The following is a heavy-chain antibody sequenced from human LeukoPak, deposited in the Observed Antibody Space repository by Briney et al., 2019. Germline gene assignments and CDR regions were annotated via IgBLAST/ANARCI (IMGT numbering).Heavy chain of an antibody. J-gene: IGHJ6*02. Sequence: GGSLRLSCAASGFTFSESWMSWVRQAPGKGLERVANMNQDGSEKDYVDSVKGRFTISRDNARESLYLQMSSLRAEDTAVYYCATYTHWVAGDVWGHGTTVTVSS. CDR1: GFTFSESW. CDR3: ATYTHWVAGDV. D-gene: IGHD3-16*01. CDR2: MNQDGSEK. V-gene: IGHV3-7*01.